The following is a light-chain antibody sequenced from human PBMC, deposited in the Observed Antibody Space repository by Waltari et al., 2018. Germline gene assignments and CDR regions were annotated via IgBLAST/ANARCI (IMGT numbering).Light chain of an antibody. J-gene: IGKJ2*01. CDR2: ETS. CDR3: QQYGSSPRYT. V-gene: IGKV3-20*01. Sequence: EIVLTQSPGTLSLSPGERVTLSCRASQTVISSYLAWYQQKPGQAPRLLIYETSSRATGIPDRFSGSRSGTDCTLTISRLEPEDSAVYYCQQYGSSPRYTFGQGTKLEIK. CDR1: QTVISSY.